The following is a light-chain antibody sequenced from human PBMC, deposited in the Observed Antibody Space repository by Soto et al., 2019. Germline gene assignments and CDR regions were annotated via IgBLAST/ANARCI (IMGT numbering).Light chain of an antibody. V-gene: IGKV3-11*02. CDR2: DPS. CDR3: QHRASCSLT. Sequence: EIVLTQSPATLSLSPGERATLSCRASQSVSNYLAWYQQKPGQDPRLLIYDPSNRAAGIPARFSGIGSGRDFSLIIISREPEDFVVYYCQHRASCSLTFGGGTKVEIK. CDR1: QSVSNY. J-gene: IGKJ4*01.